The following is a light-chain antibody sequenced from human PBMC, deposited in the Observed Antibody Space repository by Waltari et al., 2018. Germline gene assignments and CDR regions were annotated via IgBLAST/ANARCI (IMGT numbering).Light chain of an antibody. CDR1: QSISRA. V-gene: IGKV3-20*01. CDR2: GAS. Sequence: EVALTQSPGTLSLSPGERVTLSCRASQSISRALTWYQQKPGQAPRLLIYGASTRATGIPDRFIGSGSGTDFSLTISRLDPDDFAVYYCQHYVRLPVTFGQGTTVEIK. J-gene: IGKJ1*01. CDR3: QHYVRLPVT.